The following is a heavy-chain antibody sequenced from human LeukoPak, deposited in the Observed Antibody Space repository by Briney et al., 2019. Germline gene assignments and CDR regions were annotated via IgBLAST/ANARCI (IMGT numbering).Heavy chain of an antibody. CDR3: ARGAPRGTRSYYFDY. D-gene: IGHD1-7*01. V-gene: IGHV4-61*02. CDR2: IYTSGST. Sequence: PSETLSLTCTVSGGSISSSSYYWSWIRQPAGKGLEWIGRIYTSGSTNYNPSLKSRVTISVDTSKNQFSLKLSSVTAADTAVYYCARGAPRGTRSYYFDYWGQGTLVTVSS. J-gene: IGHJ4*02. CDR1: GGSISSSSYY.